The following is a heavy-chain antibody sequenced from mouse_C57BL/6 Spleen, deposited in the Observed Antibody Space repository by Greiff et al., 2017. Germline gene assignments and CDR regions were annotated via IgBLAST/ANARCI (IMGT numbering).Heavy chain of an antibody. Sequence: QVQLQQSGPGLVQPSPSLSITCTVSGFSLTGYGVHWVRQSPGQGLEWLGVIWRGGSTDYNAAFMSRLSITKDNSKSQVFFKMNSLQADYTAIYYCDKEGTGGFDYWGQGTTLTVSS. CDR3: DKEGTGGFDY. CDR1: GFSLTGYG. D-gene: IGHD3-3*01. CDR2: IWRGGST. J-gene: IGHJ2*01. V-gene: IGHV2-5*01.